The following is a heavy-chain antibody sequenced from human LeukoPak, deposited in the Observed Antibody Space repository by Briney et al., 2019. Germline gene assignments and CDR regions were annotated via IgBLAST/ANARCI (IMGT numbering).Heavy chain of an antibody. CDR1: GYSFTKYW. V-gene: IGHV5-51*01. D-gene: IGHD2-15*01. CDR2: IYPGDSET. Sequence: GESLKISCKGSGYSFTKYWIGWVRQMPGKGLEWMGIIYPGDSETRYSPSFQGQVTISADKSISTAYLQWSSLKASDTAMYYCARPESGVNPAFDIWGQGTMVTVSS. J-gene: IGHJ3*02. CDR3: ARPESGVNPAFDI.